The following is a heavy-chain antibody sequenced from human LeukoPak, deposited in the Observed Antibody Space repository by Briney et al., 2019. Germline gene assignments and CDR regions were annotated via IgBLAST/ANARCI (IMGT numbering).Heavy chain of an antibody. CDR2: ISYDGSNK. J-gene: IGHJ4*02. CDR1: GFTFSSYG. Sequence: QAGGSLRLSCAASGFTFSSYGMHWVRQAPGKGLERVAVISYDGSNKYYADSVKGRFTISRDNSKNTLYLQMNSLRAEDTAVYYCAKVLTLDYYDSSGYYDYWGQGTLVTVSS. CDR3: AKVLTLDYYDSSGYYDY. D-gene: IGHD3-22*01. V-gene: IGHV3-30*18.